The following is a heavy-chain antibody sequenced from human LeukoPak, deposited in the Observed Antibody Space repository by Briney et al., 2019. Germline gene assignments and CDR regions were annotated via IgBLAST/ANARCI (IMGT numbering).Heavy chain of an antibody. D-gene: IGHD2-2*01. Sequence: SETLSLTCTVSGGSISSYYWSWIRQPPGKGLEWIGYIYYSGSTNYNPSLKSRVTISVDTSKNQFSLKLSSVTAADTAVYYCARKRRGYCSSTSCYEEDDYWGQGTLVTVSP. CDR2: IYYSGST. J-gene: IGHJ4*02. V-gene: IGHV4-59*01. CDR1: GGSISSYY. CDR3: ARKRRGYCSSTSCYEEDDY.